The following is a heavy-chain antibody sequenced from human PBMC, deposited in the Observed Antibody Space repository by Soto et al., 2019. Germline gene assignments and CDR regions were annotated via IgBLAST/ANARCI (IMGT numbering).Heavy chain of an antibody. CDR2: IWYDGSNK. J-gene: IGHJ4*02. D-gene: IGHD6-19*01. V-gene: IGHV3-33*01. Sequence: QVQLVESGGGVVQPGRSLRLSCAASGFTFSSYGMHWVRQAPGKGLEWVAVIWYDGSNKYYADSVKGRFTISRDNSKNTLYLQMNSRRAEDTAVYYCARDHHSGWYVGPFDYWGQGTLVTVSS. CDR1: GFTFSSYG. CDR3: ARDHHSGWYVGPFDY.